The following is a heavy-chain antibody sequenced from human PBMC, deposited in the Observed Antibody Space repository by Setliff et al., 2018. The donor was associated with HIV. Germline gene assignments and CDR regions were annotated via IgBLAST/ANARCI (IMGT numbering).Heavy chain of an antibody. CDR3: ARAGRGARWFYYMDV. Sequence: PSETLSLTCAVYGGSLSGYYWSWIRQSPGKGLEWIGEINQSGSTNFNPSLKSRVTISADTSKNQLSLKLSSVTAADTAVYYCARAGRGARWFYYMDVWGKGTTVTVSS. CDR1: GGSLSGYY. V-gene: IGHV4-34*01. CDR2: INQSGST. D-gene: IGHD6-6*01. J-gene: IGHJ6*03.